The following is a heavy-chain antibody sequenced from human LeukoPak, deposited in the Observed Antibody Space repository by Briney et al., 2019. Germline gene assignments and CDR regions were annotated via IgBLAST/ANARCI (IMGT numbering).Heavy chain of an antibody. V-gene: IGHV3-30-3*01. D-gene: IGHD3-3*01. Sequence: GGSLRLSCSASGFTFSAYSAHWVRQAPGKGLEWVALISYDGHSKTYADSVKGRFTISRDDSKNTFFLQMDSLRPQDTAVYYXXXXXXGWSSGPDAFDIWGPGAMVTVSS. J-gene: IGHJ3*02. CDR2: ISYDGHSK. CDR3: XXXXXGWSSGPDAFDI. CDR1: GFTFSAYS.